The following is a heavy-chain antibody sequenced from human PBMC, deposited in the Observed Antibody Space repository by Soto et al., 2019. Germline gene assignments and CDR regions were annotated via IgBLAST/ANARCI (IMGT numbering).Heavy chain of an antibody. CDR2: ISGSGGST. CDR1: GFTFSSYA. CDR3: AKGVGYYGSGPLAEDTNYYYYYGMDV. V-gene: IGHV3-23*01. D-gene: IGHD3-10*01. Sequence: GGSLRLSCAASGFTFSSYAMSWVRQAPGKGLEWVSAISGSGGSTYYADSVKGRFTISRDNSKNTLYLQMNSLRAEDTAVYYCAKGVGYYGSGPLAEDTNYYYYYGMDVWGQGTTVTVSS. J-gene: IGHJ6*02.